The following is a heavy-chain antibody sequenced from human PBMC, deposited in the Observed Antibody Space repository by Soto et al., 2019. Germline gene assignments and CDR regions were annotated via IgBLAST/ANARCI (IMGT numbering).Heavy chain of an antibody. CDR1: GFTFSSYA. CDR3: ARGTTKYYYYGMDV. V-gene: IGHV3-30-3*01. D-gene: IGHD4-4*01. CDR2: ISYDGSNK. Sequence: GGSLRLSCAASGFTFSSYAMYWVRQAPGKGLEWVAVISYDGSNKYYADSVKGRFTISRDNSKNTLYLQMNSLGPEDTAVYYCARGTTKYYYYGMDVWGQGTTVTVSS. J-gene: IGHJ6*02.